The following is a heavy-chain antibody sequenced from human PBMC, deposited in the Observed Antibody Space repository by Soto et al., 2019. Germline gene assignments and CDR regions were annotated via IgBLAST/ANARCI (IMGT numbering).Heavy chain of an antibody. Sequence: EVQLVESGGGLVKPGGSLRLSCAASGFTFSSYSMNWVRQAPGKGLEWVSSISSSSSYIYYADSVKGRFNISRDNAKNSLYLQMNSLRAEDTAVYYCARRIAVAGTSTHFDYWGQGTLVTVSS. V-gene: IGHV3-21*01. D-gene: IGHD6-19*01. CDR2: ISSSSSYI. CDR1: GFTFSSYS. CDR3: ARRIAVAGTSTHFDY. J-gene: IGHJ4*02.